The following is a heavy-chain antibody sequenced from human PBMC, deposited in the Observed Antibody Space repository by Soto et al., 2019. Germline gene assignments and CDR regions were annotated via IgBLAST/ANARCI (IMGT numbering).Heavy chain of an antibody. CDR3: ARPPVGITMRLVAFDI. D-gene: IGHD3-22*01. V-gene: IGHV3-30-3*01. CDR1: GFTFSSYA. J-gene: IGHJ3*02. Sequence: QAKLVESGGGVVQPGRSLRLSCVGSGFTFSSYAMHWVCQAPGKGLEWVAVISYDGSDKYYADSVKGRFTISRDKSKNTLYLQMNSLRTEDTAVYYCARPPVGITMRLVAFDIWGQGTMVTVSS. CDR2: ISYDGSDK.